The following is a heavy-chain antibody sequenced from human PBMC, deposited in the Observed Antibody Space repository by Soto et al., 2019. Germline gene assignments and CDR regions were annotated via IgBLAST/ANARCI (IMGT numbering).Heavy chain of an antibody. V-gene: IGHV3-21*01. CDR2: ISSSSSYI. D-gene: IGHD1-26*01. CDR1: GFTFSSYS. Sequence: GGSLRLSCAASGFTFSSYSMNWVRQAPGKGLEWVSSISSSSSYIYYADSVKGRFTISRDNAKNSLYLQMNSLRAEDTAVYYCARWKAGATGGVDYWGQGTLVTVSS. J-gene: IGHJ4*02. CDR3: ARWKAGATGGVDY.